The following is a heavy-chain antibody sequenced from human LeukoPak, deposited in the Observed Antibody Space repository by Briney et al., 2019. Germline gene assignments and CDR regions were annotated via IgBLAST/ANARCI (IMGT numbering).Heavy chain of an antibody. J-gene: IGHJ6*02. V-gene: IGHV4-59*08. CDR2: IYYSGST. Sequence: SETLSLTCTVSGGSISSYYWSWIRQPPGKGLEWIGYIYYSGSTNYNPSLKSRVIISVDTSKNQLSLKLSSVTAADTAVYYCARHLGTSAYSYGMDVWGQGTTVTVSS. CDR3: ARHLGTSAYSYGMDV. CDR1: GGSISSYY.